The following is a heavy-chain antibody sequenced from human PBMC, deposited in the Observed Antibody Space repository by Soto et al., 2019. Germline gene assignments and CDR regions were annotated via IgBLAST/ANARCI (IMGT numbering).Heavy chain of an antibody. CDR3: GTVYYCCVLFVDHRYGHSGPAPRSTDP. D-gene: IGHD2-15*01. Sequence: PSETLSLTCAVYGGSFSGYYWSWIRQPPGKGLEWIGEINHSGSTNYNPSLKSRVTISVDTSKNQFSLKLSSVTAADTAVYYCGTVYYCCVLFVDHRYGHSGPAPRSTDP. J-gene: IGHJ5*02. CDR1: GGSFSGYY. V-gene: IGHV4-34*01. CDR2: INHSGST.